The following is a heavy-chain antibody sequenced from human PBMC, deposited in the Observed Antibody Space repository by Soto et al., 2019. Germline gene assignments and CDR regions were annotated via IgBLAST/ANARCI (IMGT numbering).Heavy chain of an antibody. J-gene: IGHJ5*02. CDR2: ISAYNGNT. Sequence: QVQLVQSGAEVKKPGASVKVSCKASGYTFTSYGISWVRQAPGQGLEWMGWISAYNGNTDYAQKLQGRVTMTTDTAPTTADMELRSLRSDDTAVYYCASDRAAAGFDPWGQGTLVTVSS. CDR3: ASDRAAAGFDP. D-gene: IGHD6-13*01. V-gene: IGHV1-18*01. CDR1: GYTFTSYG.